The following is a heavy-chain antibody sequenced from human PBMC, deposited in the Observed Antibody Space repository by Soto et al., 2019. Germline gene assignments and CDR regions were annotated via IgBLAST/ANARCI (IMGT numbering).Heavy chain of an antibody. V-gene: IGHV1-69*08. CDR3: ARDGHYGAYVGCDY. CDR2: IIPILGIA. D-gene: IGHD4-17*01. CDR1: GGTFSSYT. J-gene: IGHJ4*02. Sequence: QVQLVQSGAEVKKPGSSVKVSCKASGGTFSSYTISWVRQAPGQGLEWMGRIIPILGIANYAQKFQGRVTITADKSTSTAYMELSSLRSEDTAVYYCARDGHYGAYVGCDYWGQGTLVTVSS.